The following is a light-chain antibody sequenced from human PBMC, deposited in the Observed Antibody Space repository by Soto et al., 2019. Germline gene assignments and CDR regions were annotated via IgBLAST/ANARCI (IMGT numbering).Light chain of an antibody. V-gene: IGLV2-14*01. CDR2: EVS. CDR3: ISHKTSVTHV. Sequence: QSALTQPASVSGSPGQSITISCTGTSSDVGGYNYVSWYQQHPGKVPKLMIYEVSNRPSGVSNRFSGSKSGNTASLTISGLQAEDEADYYCISHKTSVTHVSGPGTKGTVL. J-gene: IGLJ1*01. CDR1: SSDVGGYNY.